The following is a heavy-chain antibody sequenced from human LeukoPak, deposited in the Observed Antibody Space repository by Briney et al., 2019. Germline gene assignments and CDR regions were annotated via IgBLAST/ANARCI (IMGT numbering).Heavy chain of an antibody. CDR3: ARGEVVTALLAH. J-gene: IGHJ4*02. D-gene: IGHD2-21*02. Sequence: GGSLRLSCAASGFTFSSYGMHWVSQAPGKGLEWVAFIRYDGSNKYYADSVKGRFTISRDNSKNTLYLQMNSLRAEDTAVYYCARGEVVTALLAHWGQGTLVTVSS. V-gene: IGHV3-30*02. CDR2: IRYDGSNK. CDR1: GFTFSSYG.